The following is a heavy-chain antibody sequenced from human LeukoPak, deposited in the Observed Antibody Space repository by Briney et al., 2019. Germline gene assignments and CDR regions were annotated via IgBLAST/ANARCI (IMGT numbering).Heavy chain of an antibody. D-gene: IGHD2-2*01. V-gene: IGHV1-69*05. CDR2: IIPIFGTA. Sequence: GSSVKVSCKASGGTFSSYAISWVRQAPGQGLEWMGGIIPIFGTANYAQKFQGRVTITTDESTGTAYMELSSLRSEDTAVYYCARIGYCSSTSCYDWFDPWGQGTLVTVSS. CDR3: ARIGYCSSTSCYDWFDP. CDR1: GGTFSSYA. J-gene: IGHJ5*02.